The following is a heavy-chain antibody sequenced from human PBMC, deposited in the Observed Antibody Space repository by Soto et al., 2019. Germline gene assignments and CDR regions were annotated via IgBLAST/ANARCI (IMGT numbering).Heavy chain of an antibody. Sequence: ASVKVSWEASGYTLSSYTMHWVRQAPGQRLEWMAWINVGTGNTKYSQKFQDRVTITKDTSANTAYMELSSLRSEDTAVYYCASAGPISSYAFDYWGQGTLVTVS. CDR1: GYTLSSYT. J-gene: IGHJ4*02. CDR3: ASAGPISSYAFDY. D-gene: IGHD2-2*01. V-gene: IGHV1-3*01. CDR2: INVGTGNT.